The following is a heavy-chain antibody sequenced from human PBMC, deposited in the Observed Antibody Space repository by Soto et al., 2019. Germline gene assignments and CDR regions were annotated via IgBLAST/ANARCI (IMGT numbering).Heavy chain of an antibody. CDR3: ARVTAMVTYGMDV. V-gene: IGHV1-69*13. CDR2: MNPIFGTA. D-gene: IGHD5-18*01. CDR1: GYPFTSYD. Sequence: ASVKVYFKASGYPFTSYDINLVRQATGQGLEWMGWMNPIFGTANYAQKFQGRVTITADESTSTAYMELSSLRSEDTAVYYCARVTAMVTYGMDVRGQGTTVTVSS. J-gene: IGHJ6*01.